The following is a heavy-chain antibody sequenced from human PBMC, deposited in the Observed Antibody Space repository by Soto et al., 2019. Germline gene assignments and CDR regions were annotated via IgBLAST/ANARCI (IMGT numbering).Heavy chain of an antibody. CDR3: AIHNSQWQNWFDP. J-gene: IGHJ5*02. CDR2: ISAYDGNT. V-gene: IGHV1-18*01. D-gene: IGHD1-1*01. CDR1: GYTFTSYG. Sequence: ASVKVSCKASGYTFTSYGISWVRQAPGQGLEWVGWISAYDGNTDYAHKFRGRVTMTTDTSTNTAYMDLRSLRSDDTAVYYCAIHNSQWQNWFDPWGQGTPVTVFS.